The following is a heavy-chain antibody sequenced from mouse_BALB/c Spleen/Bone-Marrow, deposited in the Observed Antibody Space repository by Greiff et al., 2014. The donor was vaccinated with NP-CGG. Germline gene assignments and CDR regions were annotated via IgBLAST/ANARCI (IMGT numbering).Heavy chain of an antibody. CDR3: TRGSYGSSQYYFDY. V-gene: IGHV1S81*02. J-gene: IGHJ2*01. CDR1: GYTFTSFY. CDR2: INPSNGGT. Sequence: VQLVESGAELVKPGASVKLSCKASGYTFTSFYMYWVKQRPGQGLEWIGGINPSNGGTNFNEKFKSKATLTLDKSSSTAYMQLSSLTSEDSAVYYCTRGSYGSSQYYFDYWGRGTTLTVSS. D-gene: IGHD1-1*01.